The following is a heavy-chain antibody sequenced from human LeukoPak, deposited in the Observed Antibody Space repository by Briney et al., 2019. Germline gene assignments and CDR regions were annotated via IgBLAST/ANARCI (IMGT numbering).Heavy chain of an antibody. V-gene: IGHV4-34*01. Sequence: PSETLSLTCAVYGGSFSGYYWSWIRQPPGKGLEWIGEINHSGSTNYNPSLKSRVTISVDTSKNQFSLKLSSVTAADTAVYYCARLGSGRTDVWGKGTTVTISS. CDR2: INHSGST. D-gene: IGHD1-26*01. CDR3: ARLGSGRTDV. CDR1: GGSFSGYY. J-gene: IGHJ6*04.